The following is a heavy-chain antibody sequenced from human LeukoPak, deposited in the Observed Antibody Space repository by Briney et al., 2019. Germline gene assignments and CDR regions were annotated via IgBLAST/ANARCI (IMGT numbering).Heavy chain of an antibody. J-gene: IGHJ4*02. CDR3: ARQAQAEGY. CDR2: ISWNSGSI. V-gene: IGHV3-9*01. Sequence: GGSLRLSCAASGFTFDDYAMHWVRQAPGKGLEWVSGISWNSGSIGYADSVKGRFTISRDNAKNSLYLQMNSLRAEDTAVYYCARQAQAEGYWGQGTLVTVSS. CDR1: GFTFDDYA.